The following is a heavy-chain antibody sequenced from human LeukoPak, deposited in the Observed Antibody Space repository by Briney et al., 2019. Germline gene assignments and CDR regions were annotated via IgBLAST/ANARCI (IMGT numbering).Heavy chain of an antibody. Sequence: GGSLRLSCAASGFNFRNYDMHWVRQAPGKGLEWVASIRSDANNKYYADSVKGRFTISRDNAKNTLFLQVNSLRAEDTAVYYCARAYYFDTTGHDSDALDIWGRGTMVTVSS. CDR3: ARAYYFDTTGHDSDALDI. V-gene: IGHV3-33*01. D-gene: IGHD3-22*01. CDR1: GFNFRNYD. J-gene: IGHJ3*02. CDR2: IRSDANNK.